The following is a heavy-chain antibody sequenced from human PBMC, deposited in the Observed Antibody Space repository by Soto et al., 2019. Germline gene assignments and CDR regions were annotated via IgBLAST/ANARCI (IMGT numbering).Heavy chain of an antibody. CDR1: GYTFTSYG. CDR2: ISDYNGNT. Sequence: VQLVQYGAEVKKPGASVKFSCKASGYTFTSYGISCVRQAPGHGLEWMGWISDYNGNTKYAQKLQGRVTMTTDTSTRTAYMELRSLRSDDTALYYCARDTYGSGAGYWGQGTLVNVSS. D-gene: IGHD3-10*01. J-gene: IGHJ4*02. V-gene: IGHV1-18*01. CDR3: ARDTYGSGAGY.